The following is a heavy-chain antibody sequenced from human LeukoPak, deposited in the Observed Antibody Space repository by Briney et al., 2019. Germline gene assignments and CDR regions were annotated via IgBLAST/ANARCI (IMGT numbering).Heavy chain of an antibody. D-gene: IGHD4-17*01. V-gene: IGHV4-39*01. Sequence: PSETLSLTCTVSGGSISSSSYYWGWIRQPPGKGLEWIGSIYYSGSTYYNPSLKSRVTISVDTSKNQFSLKLSSVTAADTAVYYCGRQAAYGDSGIAFWSQGTLVTVSS. CDR2: IYYSGST. J-gene: IGHJ4*02. CDR1: GGSISSSSYY. CDR3: GRQAAYGDSGIAF.